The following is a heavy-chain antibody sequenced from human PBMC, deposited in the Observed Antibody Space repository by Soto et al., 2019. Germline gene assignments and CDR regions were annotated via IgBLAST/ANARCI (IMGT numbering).Heavy chain of an antibody. D-gene: IGHD3-10*01. J-gene: IGHJ4*02. CDR3: ARRGVSGPVDY. Sequence: SETLSLTCTVSGGSVSSGSYYWSWIRQPPGKGLEWIGYIYYSGSTNYNPSLKSRVTISVDTSKNQFSLKLSSVTAADTALYYCARRGVSGPVDYWGQGTLVTVSS. CDR1: GGSVSSGSYY. CDR2: IYYSGST. V-gene: IGHV4-61*01.